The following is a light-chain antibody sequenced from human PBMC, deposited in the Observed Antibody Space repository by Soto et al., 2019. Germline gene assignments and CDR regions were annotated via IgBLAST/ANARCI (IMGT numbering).Light chain of an antibody. CDR2: RNK. J-gene: IGLJ3*02. CDR3: QSYDSSINAVV. CDR1: SSNIGAGYD. Sequence: QSVLTQPPSVSGAPGQRVTIACTGLSSNIGAGYDVNWYQQSPGTAPKLLIYRNKDRPSGVPDRFSGSRSGTSGALAITGLQTEDEADYYCQSYDSSINAVVFGGGTKLTVL. V-gene: IGLV1-40*01.